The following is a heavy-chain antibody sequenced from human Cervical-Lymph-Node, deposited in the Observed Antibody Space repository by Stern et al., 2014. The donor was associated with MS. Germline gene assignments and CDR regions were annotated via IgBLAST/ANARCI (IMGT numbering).Heavy chain of an antibody. Sequence: EQLVESGGGVVQPGRSLRLSCAASGFTFSAYCMHWVRQAPGKALEWAAVISADGTLKFYGDSVKGRFTISRDNSKNTLFLQMNSLKAEDTAVYYCAKGDNWRRLNPWGQGTLVTVSS. V-gene: IGHV3-30*18. CDR3: AKGDNWRRLNP. CDR2: ISADGTLK. CDR1: GFTFSAYC. J-gene: IGHJ5*02. D-gene: IGHD1-20*01.